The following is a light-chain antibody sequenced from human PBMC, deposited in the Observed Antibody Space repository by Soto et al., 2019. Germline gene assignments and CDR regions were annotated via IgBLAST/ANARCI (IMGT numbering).Light chain of an antibody. CDR1: QSLLYNNTYNY. V-gene: IGKV2-28*01. CDR2: FGS. CDR3: LQSLT. J-gene: IGKJ5*01. Sequence: EIVMTQSPLTLPVTPGEPASISCRSSQSLLYNNTYNYLDWYVQKPGQSPQLLIYFGSNRAPGVPDRFSGSGSGTDFTLKINRVEAEDVGTYQALQSLTFGQGTRLEIK.